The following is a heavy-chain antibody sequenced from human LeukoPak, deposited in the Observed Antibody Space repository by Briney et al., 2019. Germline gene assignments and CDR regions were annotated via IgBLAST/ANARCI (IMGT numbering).Heavy chain of an antibody. J-gene: IGHJ6*03. CDR3: ARGGAAAGLPTYYYYYMDV. D-gene: IGHD6-13*01. V-gene: IGHV1-8*02. Sequence: ASVKVSCKASGYTFTNYGITWMRQAPGQGLEWMGWMNPNSGNTGYAQKFQGRVTMTRNTSISTAYMELSSLRSEDTAVYYCARGGAAAGLPTYYYYYMDVWGKGTTVTISS. CDR2: MNPNSGNT. CDR1: GYTFTNYG.